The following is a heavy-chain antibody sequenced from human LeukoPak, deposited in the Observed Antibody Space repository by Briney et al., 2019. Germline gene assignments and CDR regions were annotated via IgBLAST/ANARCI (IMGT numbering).Heavy chain of an antibody. D-gene: IGHD6-6*01. CDR2: ISYDGSNK. CDR3: ARWGGYSSSSTYYFDY. Sequence: GGSLRLSCAASGFTFSSYAMPWVRQAPGKGLEWVAVISYDGSNKYYADSVKGRFTISRDNSKNTLYLQMNSLRAEDTAVYYCARWGGYSSSSTYYFDYWGQGTLVTVSS. J-gene: IGHJ4*02. V-gene: IGHV3-30*01. CDR1: GFTFSSYA.